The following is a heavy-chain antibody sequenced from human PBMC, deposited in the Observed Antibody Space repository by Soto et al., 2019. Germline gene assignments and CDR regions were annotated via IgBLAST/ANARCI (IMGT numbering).Heavy chain of an antibody. CDR1: GFTFGTYT. D-gene: IGHD3-10*01. J-gene: IGHJ6*02. CDR2: ISATGDST. CDR3: THWGGATVLRGLAV. V-gene: IGHV3-23*01. Sequence: QVLESGGNSVQPGGSLRLSCAASGFTFGTYTMSWVRLAPGKGLEWVSAISATGDSTYYADSVKGRFTISRDNSKNTLYVQMDSLRVEDTALYCVTHWGGATVLRGLAVWGRGTTVTVSS.